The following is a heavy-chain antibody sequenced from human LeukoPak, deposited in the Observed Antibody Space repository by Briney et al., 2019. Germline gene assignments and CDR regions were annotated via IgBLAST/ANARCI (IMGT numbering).Heavy chain of an antibody. V-gene: IGHV3-7*03. CDR3: ARVRSYGLDY. Sequence: GGSLRLSCAASGFTFSSCGMTWVRQAPGKGLEWVADIKEDGSEKYYVDSVKGRFTISRDNAKNSLYLQMNSLRAEDTAVYYFARVRSYGLDYWGQGTLVTVSS. CDR2: IKEDGSEK. D-gene: IGHD5-18*01. J-gene: IGHJ4*02. CDR1: GFTFSSCG.